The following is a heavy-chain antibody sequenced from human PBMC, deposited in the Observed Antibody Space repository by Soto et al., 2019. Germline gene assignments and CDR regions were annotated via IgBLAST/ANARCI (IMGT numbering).Heavy chain of an antibody. Sequence: GGSLRLSCAASGFTFSNAWMNWVRQAPGKGLEWVGRIKSKTDGGTTDYAAPVKGRFTISRDDSKNTLYLQMNSLKTEDTAVYYCTTDSYYYDSSGYTRNFDYWGQGTLVTVSS. CDR3: TTDSYYYDSSGYTRNFDY. D-gene: IGHD3-22*01. V-gene: IGHV3-15*07. J-gene: IGHJ4*02. CDR1: GFTFSNAW. CDR2: IKSKTDGGTT.